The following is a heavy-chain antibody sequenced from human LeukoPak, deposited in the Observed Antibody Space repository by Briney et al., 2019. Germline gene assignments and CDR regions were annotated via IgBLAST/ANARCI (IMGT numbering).Heavy chain of an antibody. V-gene: IGHV4-59*01. CDR2: IYYSGST. Sequence: SSETLSLTCTVSGGSITSYYWSWIRQPPGKGLEWIGYIYYSGSTNYNPSLKSRVTISVDTSKNQFSLKLSSVTAADTAVYYCTRLMLLGPIDYWGQGTLVTVSS. CDR3: TRLMLLGPIDY. CDR1: GGSITSYY. J-gene: IGHJ4*02. D-gene: IGHD3-16*01.